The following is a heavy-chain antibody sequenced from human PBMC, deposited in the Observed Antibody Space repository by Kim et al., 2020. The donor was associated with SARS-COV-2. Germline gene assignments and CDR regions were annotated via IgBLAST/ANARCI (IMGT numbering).Heavy chain of an antibody. J-gene: IGHJ4*02. CDR1: GYNFVSYW. D-gene: IGHD4-17*01. CDR2: IYPGDSDT. Sequence: GESLKISCKASGYNFVSYWIGWVRQMPGKGLEWMGIIYPGDSDTRYSPSFQGQVTMSADKSINTAYLQWSRLKASDTAMYYCARHFNGDYTHWGQGTLVTVSS. CDR3: ARHFNGDYTH. V-gene: IGHV5-51*01.